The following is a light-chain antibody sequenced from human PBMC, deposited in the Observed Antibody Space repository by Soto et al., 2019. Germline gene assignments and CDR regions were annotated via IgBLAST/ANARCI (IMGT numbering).Light chain of an antibody. CDR2: SAT. V-gene: IGKV1-6*01. CDR3: LQDHDYPRT. Sequence: IQLTQSPSTLSASVGDRVTITCRASQSVTDWLAWYQQKPGKAPKFLIYSATSTQSGVPSTFSGSGFGTDFTLTISSLQPEDFATYYCLQDHDYPRTCGQGTKVDIK. J-gene: IGKJ1*01. CDR1: QSVTDW.